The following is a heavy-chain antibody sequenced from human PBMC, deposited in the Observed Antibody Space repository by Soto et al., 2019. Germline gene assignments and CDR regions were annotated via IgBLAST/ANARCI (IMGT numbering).Heavy chain of an antibody. D-gene: IGHD3-3*01. CDR3: AKDSFPYYDFWSGYYPFDY. J-gene: IGHJ4*02. Sequence: GSLRLSCAASGFTFSSYAMSWVRQAPGKGLEWVSAISGSGGSAYYADSVKGRFTISRDNSKNTLYLQMNSLRAEDTAVYYCAKDSFPYYDFWSGYYPFDYWGQGTLVTVS. V-gene: IGHV3-23*01. CDR1: GFTFSSYA. CDR2: ISGSGGSA.